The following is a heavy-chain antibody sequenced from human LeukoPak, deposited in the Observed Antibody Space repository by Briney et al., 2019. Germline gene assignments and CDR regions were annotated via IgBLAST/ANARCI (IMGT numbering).Heavy chain of an antibody. CDR3: AKGDTTWELPHDD. Sequence: SVKVSCKASGGTFSGYAISWVRQAPGQGLEWMGGIIPIFGTANYAQKFQGRVTITADKSTSTAYMELSSLRSEDTAVYYCAKGDTTWELPHDDWGQGTLVTVSS. V-gene: IGHV1-69*06. CDR1: GGTFSGYA. D-gene: IGHD1-26*01. CDR2: IIPIFGTA. J-gene: IGHJ4*02.